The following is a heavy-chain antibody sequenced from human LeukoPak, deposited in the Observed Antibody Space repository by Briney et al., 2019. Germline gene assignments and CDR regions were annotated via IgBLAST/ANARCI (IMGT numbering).Heavy chain of an antibody. J-gene: IGHJ4*02. CDR2: INPNSGGT. D-gene: IGHD3-22*01. V-gene: IGHV1-2*02. Sequence: ASVKVSCKASGYTFTSYGISWVRQAPGQGLEWMGWINPNSGGTNYAQKFQGRVTMTRDTSISTAYMELSRLRSDDTAVYYCARWNLYYYDSSGYPPGGHFDYWGQGTLVTVSS. CDR1: GYTFTSYG. CDR3: ARWNLYYYDSSGYPPGGHFDY.